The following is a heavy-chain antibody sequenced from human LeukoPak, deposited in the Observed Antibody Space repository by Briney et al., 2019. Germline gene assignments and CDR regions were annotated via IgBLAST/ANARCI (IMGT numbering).Heavy chain of an antibody. D-gene: IGHD2/OR15-2a*01. J-gene: IGHJ4*02. CDR3: ARDFFGDFDH. CDR1: GGSINNYY. CDR2: IQYGGRT. V-gene: IGHV4-59*01. Sequence: SETLSLTCTVSGGSINNYYWSWIRQPPGKGLEWIGYIQYGGRTYYSPSLKSQVTISMDLSKIQFSLKMSSVTAADTAVYYCARDFFGDFDHWGQGILVTVSS.